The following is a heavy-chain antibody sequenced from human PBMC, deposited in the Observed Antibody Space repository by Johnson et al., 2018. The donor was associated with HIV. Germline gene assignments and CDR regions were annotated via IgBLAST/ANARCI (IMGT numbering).Heavy chain of an antibody. J-gene: IGHJ3*02. D-gene: IGHD3-10*01. CDR2: TRFDGSKK. Sequence: QVQLVESGGGLVQPGGSLRLSCAASGFTFSSYGMHWVRQTPGKGLEWVAFTRFDGSKKYYADSVKGRFTISRDNSKNTLYLQMNSLRAEDTAVYYCAKGGLWFGESIDAFDIWGQGTMVTVSS. CDR1: GFTFSSYG. V-gene: IGHV3-30*02. CDR3: AKGGLWFGESIDAFDI.